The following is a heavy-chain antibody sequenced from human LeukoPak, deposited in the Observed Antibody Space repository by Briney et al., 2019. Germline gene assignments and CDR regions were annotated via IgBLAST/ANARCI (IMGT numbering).Heavy chain of an antibody. D-gene: IGHD3-22*01. CDR3: ARGLGYDSSGYLRSGMDV. CDR2: INHSGST. J-gene: IGHJ6*02. V-gene: IGHV4-34*01. Sequence: KPSETLSLTCAVYGGSFSGYYWSWVRQPPGKGLEWIGEINHSGSTNYKPSLKSRVTISVDTSKNQFSLKLSSVTAADTAVYHCARGLGYDSSGYLRSGMDVWGQGTTVTVSS. CDR1: GGSFSGYY.